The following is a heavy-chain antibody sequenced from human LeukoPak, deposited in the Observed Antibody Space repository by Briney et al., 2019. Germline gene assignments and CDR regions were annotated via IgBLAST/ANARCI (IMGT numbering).Heavy chain of an antibody. CDR3: TTSGWFDH. J-gene: IGHJ5*02. Sequence: PGGSLRLSCVASRFAFSQAWMSWVRQAPGKGLEWVGRIKSESDGGTTDYAAPVKGRFTISRDDSKNTLFLQMNSLQTGDTAVYYRTTSGWFDHWGQGTLVTVSS. CDR2: IKSESDGGTT. V-gene: IGHV3-15*01. CDR1: RFAFSQAW. D-gene: IGHD1-26*01.